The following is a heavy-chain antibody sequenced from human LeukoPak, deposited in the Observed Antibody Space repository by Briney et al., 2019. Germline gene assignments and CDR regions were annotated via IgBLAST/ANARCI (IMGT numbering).Heavy chain of an antibody. CDR3: ARVAATQYRWFDP. J-gene: IGHJ5*02. CDR1: VGTFSSYA. V-gene: IGHV1-69*06. D-gene: IGHD2-15*01. Sequence: ASVKVSCKASVGTFSSYAISWVRQVPGQGLGWMGGIIPIFGTANYAQKFQGRVTITADKSTSTAYMELSSLRSEDTAVYYCARVAATQYRWFDPWGQGTLVTVSS. CDR2: IIPIFGTA.